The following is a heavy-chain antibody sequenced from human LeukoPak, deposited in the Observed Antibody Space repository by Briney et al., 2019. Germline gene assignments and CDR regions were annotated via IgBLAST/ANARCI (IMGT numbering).Heavy chain of an antibody. CDR3: ARDGYYFDSSDYYYVY. Sequence: GGSLRLSCAASGFTFSDYYMSWIRQAPGKGLEWVSYISSSGSTIYYADSVKGRFTISRDNAKNSLYLQMNSLRAEDTAVYYCARDGYYFDSSDYYYVYWGQGTLVTVSS. D-gene: IGHD3-22*01. V-gene: IGHV3-11*04. J-gene: IGHJ4*02. CDR2: ISSSGSTI. CDR1: GFTFSDYY.